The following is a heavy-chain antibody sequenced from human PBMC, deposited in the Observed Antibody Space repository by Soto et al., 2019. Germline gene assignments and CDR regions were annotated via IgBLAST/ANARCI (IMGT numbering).Heavy chain of an antibody. Sequence: ASVQGSCQSPAATFTSYYIHWVLQAPGHGLEWMGIINPNGGSTRFAQTFQGRITMTTDTSTSTVYMELRSLRSEDTAVYYCCGGYYYDSSGSQNDYWGQGTLVTVS. CDR1: AATFTSYY. J-gene: IGHJ4*02. V-gene: IGHV1-46*01. CDR2: INPNGGST. D-gene: IGHD3-22*01. CDR3: CGGYYYDSSGSQNDY.